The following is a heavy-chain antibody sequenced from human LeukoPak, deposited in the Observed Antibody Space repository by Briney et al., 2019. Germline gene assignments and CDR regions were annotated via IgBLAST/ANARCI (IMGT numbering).Heavy chain of an antibody. Sequence: GGSLRLSCAASGFIFSSYAMSWVRQAPGKGLEWVSGTSSSGGSTYYADSVKGRFTISRDNSKNTLYLQMNSLRAEDTAVYYCAKAAGYTSSWYGYWGQGTLVTVSS. CDR3: AKAAGYTSSWYGY. CDR1: GFIFSSYA. J-gene: IGHJ4*02. CDR2: TSSSGGST. D-gene: IGHD6-13*01. V-gene: IGHV3-23*01.